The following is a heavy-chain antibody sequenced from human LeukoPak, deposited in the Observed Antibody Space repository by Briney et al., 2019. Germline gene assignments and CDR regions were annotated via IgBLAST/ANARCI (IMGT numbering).Heavy chain of an antibody. V-gene: IGHV3-30*04. CDR1: GFTFSSYA. CDR2: ISYDGSNK. Sequence: GGSLRLSCAASGFTFSSYAMHWVRQAPGKGLEWVAVISYDGSNKYYADSVKGRFTISRDNSKNTLYLQMNSLRAEDTAVYYCARHSNYVIYWGQGTLVTVSS. D-gene: IGHD4-11*01. J-gene: IGHJ4*02. CDR3: ARHSNYVIY.